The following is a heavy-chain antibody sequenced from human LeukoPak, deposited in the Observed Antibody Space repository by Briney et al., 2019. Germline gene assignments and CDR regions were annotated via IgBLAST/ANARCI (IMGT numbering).Heavy chain of an antibody. Sequence: ASVKVSCKASGYTFTSYDINWVRQATGRGLEWMGWISAYNGNTNYAQKLQGRVTMTTDTSTSTAYMELRSLRSDDTAVYYCARVDCSSTSCYRLNAFDAFDIWGQGTMVTVSS. J-gene: IGHJ3*02. CDR2: ISAYNGNT. V-gene: IGHV1-18*01. CDR1: GYTFTSYD. D-gene: IGHD2-2*01. CDR3: ARVDCSSTSCYRLNAFDAFDI.